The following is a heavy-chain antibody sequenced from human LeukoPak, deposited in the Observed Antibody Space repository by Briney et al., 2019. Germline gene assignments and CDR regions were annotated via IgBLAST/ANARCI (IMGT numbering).Heavy chain of an antibody. CDR3: ALRANFDY. CDR1: GFSFSNYA. V-gene: IGHV3-48*03. Sequence: GGSLRLSCAPSGFSFSNYAMSWVRQAPGKGLEWVSYISSSGSSIYYEDSVKGRFTISRDNAKNSLYLQMNSLRAEDTAVYYCALRANFDYWGQGTLVTVSS. CDR2: ISSSGSSI. J-gene: IGHJ4*02.